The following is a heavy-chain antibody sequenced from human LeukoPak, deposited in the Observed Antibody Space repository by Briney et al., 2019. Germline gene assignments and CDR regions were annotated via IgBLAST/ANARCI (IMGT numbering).Heavy chain of an antibody. Sequence: GGSLRLSRAASGFRFSSFGMSWVRQAPGKGLEWVSTLTDSGGSSTYSDTVKGRFTISRDNSRNTVYLQLNSLRAEDTAVYYCARGGGDYRYGGKDAFDYWGQGALVTVSS. D-gene: IGHD4-11*01. CDR3: ARGGGDYRYGGKDAFDY. V-gene: IGHV3-23*01. J-gene: IGHJ4*02. CDR1: GFRFSSFG. CDR2: LTDSGGSS.